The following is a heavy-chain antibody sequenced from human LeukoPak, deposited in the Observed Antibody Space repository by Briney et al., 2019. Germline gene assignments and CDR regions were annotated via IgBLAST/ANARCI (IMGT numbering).Heavy chain of an antibody. Sequence: GGSLRLSCAASGFTFSSYGMHWVRQAPGKGLVWISRINSDGSSTSYADSVKGRFTISRDNAKNTLYLQMNSLRAEDTAVYYCARDRQDYDILTGYYPTGGTNYWGQGTLVTVSS. D-gene: IGHD3-9*01. CDR2: INSDGSST. CDR3: ARDRQDYDILTGYYPTGGTNY. CDR1: GFTFSSYG. V-gene: IGHV3-74*01. J-gene: IGHJ4*02.